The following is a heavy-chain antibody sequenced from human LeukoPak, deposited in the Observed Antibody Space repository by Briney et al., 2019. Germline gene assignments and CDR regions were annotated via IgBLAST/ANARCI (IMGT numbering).Heavy chain of an antibody. V-gene: IGHV3-48*02. J-gene: IGHJ4*02. D-gene: IGHD3-22*01. Sequence: PGGSLRLSCAASGFTFSSYSMNWVRQAPGKGLEWVSYISSSSSTIYYADSVKGRFTISRDNAKNSLYLQMNSLRDEDTAVYYCARDEGYYYDSSGYYDYWGQGTLVTVSS. CDR1: GFTFSSYS. CDR3: ARDEGYYYDSSGYYDY. CDR2: ISSSSSTI.